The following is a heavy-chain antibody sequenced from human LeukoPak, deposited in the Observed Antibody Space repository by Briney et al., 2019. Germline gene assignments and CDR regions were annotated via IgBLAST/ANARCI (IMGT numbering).Heavy chain of an antibody. CDR2: IIPIFGTA. CDR1: VGTFSSYA. CDR3: ARESGTLVDGPYDY. J-gene: IGHJ4*02. D-gene: IGHD1-26*01. V-gene: IGHV1-69*06. Sequence: GASVKVSCKACVGTFSSYAISCVRQVPGQGLEWMGRIIPIFGTANYAQKFQGRVTITADKSTSTAYMELSSLRSEDTAVYYCARESGTLVDGPYDYWGQGTLVTVSS.